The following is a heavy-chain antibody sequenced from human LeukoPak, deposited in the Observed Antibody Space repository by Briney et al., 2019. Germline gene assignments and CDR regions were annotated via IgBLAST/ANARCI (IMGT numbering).Heavy chain of an antibody. Sequence: GESLKISCKGSGYSFTTYWISWVRQMPGKGLEWRGRIDPSDSYTNCSPSFQGHVTISVDKSISTAYLQWSSLKASDTAMYYCARQGGFYDNRGYNDAFDIWGQGTVVTVSS. J-gene: IGHJ3*02. CDR1: GYSFTTYW. D-gene: IGHD3-22*01. CDR2: IDPSDSYT. V-gene: IGHV5-10-1*01. CDR3: ARQGGFYDNRGYNDAFDI.